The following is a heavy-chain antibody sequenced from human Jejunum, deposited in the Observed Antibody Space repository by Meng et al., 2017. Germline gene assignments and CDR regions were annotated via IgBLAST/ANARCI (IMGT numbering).Heavy chain of an antibody. D-gene: IGHD4-11*01. CDR3: ARQGYSNSYYYSYGMDV. Sequence: GESLKISCKGSGYSFTSYWIAWVRQMPGKGLEWMGIIYPGDSDTRYSPSFQGQVTISADKSISTAYLQGSRLKAPDTAMYYCARQGYSNSYYYSYGMDVWGQGTTVTVSS. CDR2: IYPGDSDT. V-gene: IGHV5-51*01. CDR1: GYSFTSYW. J-gene: IGHJ6*02.